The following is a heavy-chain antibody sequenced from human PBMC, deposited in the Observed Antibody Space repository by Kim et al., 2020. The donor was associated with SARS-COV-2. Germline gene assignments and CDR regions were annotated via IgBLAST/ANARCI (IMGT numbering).Heavy chain of an antibody. V-gene: IGHV3-64D*09. CDR1: GFTFTRYS. CDR3: VKNLGPSGVYLFDS. CDR2: ISNDGGGA. D-gene: IGHD3-10*01. J-gene: IGHJ5*02. Sequence: GGSLRLSCSAFGFTFTRYSMHWVRQASGKGLEYVAAISNDGGGAYYGDSVKGRFTISRDNSKNTVSLQMSSLRPEDTAVYYCVKNLGPSGVYLFDSWGQG.